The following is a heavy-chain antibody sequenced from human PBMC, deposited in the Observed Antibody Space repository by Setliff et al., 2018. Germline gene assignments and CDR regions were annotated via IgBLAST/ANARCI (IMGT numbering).Heavy chain of an antibody. D-gene: IGHD1-26*01. J-gene: IGHJ4*02. CDR1: GFTFSSYT. CDR3: CSGSYLFVY. V-gene: IGHV3-23*01. Sequence: GGSLRLSCEASGFTFSSYTMTWIRQAPGKGLEWISYIHDSGNPTYYADSVKGRFTISRDNSKNTLYLQMNSLRAEDTAVYYCCSGSYLFVYWGQGSLVTVSS. CDR2: IHDSGNPT.